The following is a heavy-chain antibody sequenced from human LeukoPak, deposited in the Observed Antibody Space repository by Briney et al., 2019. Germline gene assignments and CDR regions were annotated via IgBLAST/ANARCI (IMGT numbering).Heavy chain of an antibody. CDR2: ISSNGGST. J-gene: IGHJ6*03. D-gene: IGHD3-3*01. CDR1: GFTFSSYA. Sequence: GGSLRLSCAASGFTFSSYAMHWVRQAPGKGLEYVSAISSNGGSTYYANSVKGRFTISRDNSKNTLYLQMGSLRAEDMAVYYCARDRGEIFGVDNYYYYYMDVWGKGTTVTVSS. CDR3: ARDRGEIFGVDNYYYYYMDV. V-gene: IGHV3-64*01.